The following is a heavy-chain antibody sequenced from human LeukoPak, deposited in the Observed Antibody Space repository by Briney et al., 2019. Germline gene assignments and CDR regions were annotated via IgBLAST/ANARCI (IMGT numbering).Heavy chain of an antibody. V-gene: IGHV1-8*01. CDR2: INPNSGNT. CDR1: GYTFTSYD. J-gene: IGHJ6*02. CDR3: ARGPNYYYYYGMDV. Sequence: ASVKVSCKASGYTFTSYDINWVRQATGQGLEWMGWINPNSGNTGYAQKFQDRVTMTRNTSISTAYMELSSLRSEDTAVYYCARGPNYYYYYGMDVWGQGTTVTVSS.